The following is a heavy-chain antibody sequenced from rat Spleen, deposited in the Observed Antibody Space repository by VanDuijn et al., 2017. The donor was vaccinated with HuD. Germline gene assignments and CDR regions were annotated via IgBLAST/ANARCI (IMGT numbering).Heavy chain of an antibody. CDR3: GRDNNYKAY. CDR2: IDSAGST. J-gene: IGHJ2*01. Sequence: EVQLQESGPGLVKPSQSLSLTCSVTFYSITSSYRWSWVRKFPGNKLEWMGYIDSAGSTNYNPSLKSRISITRDTSKNQLFLQVNSVTTEDTATYYCGRDNNYKAYWGQGVMVTVSS. V-gene: IGHV3-3*01. D-gene: IGHD1-10*01. CDR1: FYSITSSYR.